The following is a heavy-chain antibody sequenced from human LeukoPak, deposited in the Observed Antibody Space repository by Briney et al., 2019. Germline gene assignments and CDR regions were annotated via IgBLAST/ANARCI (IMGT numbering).Heavy chain of an antibody. D-gene: IGHD6-13*01. Sequence: SETLSLTCSVSGGSISSHYWSWIRQPPGKGLEWIGSVYYSGTTYYSPSLKSRVTISVDTSKSHFSLRLTSVTAADTAVYYCARSGAAEGPTHNWFDPWSQGTLVTVSS. CDR1: GGSISSHY. CDR2: VYYSGTT. CDR3: ARSGAAEGPTHNWFDP. V-gene: IGHV4-59*05. J-gene: IGHJ5*02.